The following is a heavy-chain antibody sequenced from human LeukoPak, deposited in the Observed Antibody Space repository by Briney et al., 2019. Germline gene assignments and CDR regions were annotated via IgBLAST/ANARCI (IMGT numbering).Heavy chain of an antibody. D-gene: IGHD3-10*01. J-gene: IGHJ4*02. V-gene: IGHV4-59*01. Sequence: SETLSLTCTVSGGSISSYYWSWIRQPPGKGLEWIGYIYYSGSTNYNPSLKSRVTISVDTSKNQFSLKLSSVTAVDTAMYYCTRANGYGLIDYWGQGTLVTVSS. CDR2: IYYSGST. CDR1: GGSISSYY. CDR3: TRANGYGLIDY.